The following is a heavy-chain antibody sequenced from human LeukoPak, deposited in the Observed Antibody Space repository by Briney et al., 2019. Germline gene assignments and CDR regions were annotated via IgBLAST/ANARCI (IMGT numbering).Heavy chain of an antibody. CDR2: ISTSSSYI. D-gene: IGHD3-3*01. J-gene: IGHJ4*02. V-gene: IGHV3-21*01. Sequence: GGSLRLSCVASGFTFSIYSMNWVRQAPGKGLEWVSSISTSSSYIYYADSVKGRFTISRDNSKNSLYLQMNSLRAEDTAVYYCARVGTIFGVVIPDYWGQGTLVTVSS. CDR3: ARVGTIFGVVIPDY. CDR1: GFTFSIYS.